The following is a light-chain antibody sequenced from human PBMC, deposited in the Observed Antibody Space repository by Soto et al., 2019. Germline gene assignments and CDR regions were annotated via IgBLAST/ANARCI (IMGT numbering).Light chain of an antibody. CDR3: QQYNSHLT. V-gene: IGKV1-5*01. CDR2: DAS. Sequence: DIQMTQSPSTLSASVGDRVTITCRASQTISTWLAWYQQKPGKAPKVLIYDASTLESGVPSRFSGSGSGTEFTLTISCLQPDDFATYYCQQYNSHLTFDEGTMVEIK. CDR1: QTISTW. J-gene: IGKJ4*02.